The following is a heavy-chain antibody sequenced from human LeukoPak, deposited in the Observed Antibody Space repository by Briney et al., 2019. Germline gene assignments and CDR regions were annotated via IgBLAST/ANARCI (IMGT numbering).Heavy chain of an antibody. V-gene: IGHV3-48*01. D-gene: IGHD1-7*01. CDR3: ASSGNYYMAY. CDR2: ISSGGGTT. CDR1: GFTFSNYN. J-gene: IGHJ4*02. Sequence: GGSLRLSCAASGFTFSNYNMNWVRQAPGQRLEWVSYISSGGGTTYYADSVKGRFTISRDNAKNSLFLQMNSLRAEDTAVYYCASSGNYYMAYWGQGIVVTVSS.